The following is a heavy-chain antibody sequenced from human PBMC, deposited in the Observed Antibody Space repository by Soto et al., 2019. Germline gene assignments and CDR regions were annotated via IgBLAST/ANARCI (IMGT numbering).Heavy chain of an antibody. CDR1: GYTFTGYY. CDR3: ARGLWSAGYCSSTSCLKGFYYYGMDV. CDR2: INPNSGGT. Sequence: QVQLVQSGAEVKKPGASVKVSCKASGYTFTGYYMHWVRQAPGQGLEWMGWINPNSGGTNYAQKFQGWVTMTRDTSISTAYMELSRLRSDDTAVYYCARGLWSAGYCSSTSCLKGFYYYGMDVWGQGTTVTVSS. V-gene: IGHV1-2*04. D-gene: IGHD2-2*03. J-gene: IGHJ6*02.